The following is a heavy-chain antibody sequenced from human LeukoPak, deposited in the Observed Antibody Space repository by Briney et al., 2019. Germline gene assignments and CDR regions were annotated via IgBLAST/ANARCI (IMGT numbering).Heavy chain of an antibody. V-gene: IGHV4-59*07. CDR2: SYSGGNA. D-gene: IGHD1-26*01. Sequence: SHTLSPTCTLSGASTSAYYWSWIRQPPGKGLEWLGYSYSGGNANYNPSLKSRVTISIDTSENQFSLRLTSVTAADTAVYFCAHSKRGGGYYINAFAVWGQGALVTISS. CDR1: GASTSAYY. CDR3: AHSKRGGGYYINAFAV. J-gene: IGHJ3*01.